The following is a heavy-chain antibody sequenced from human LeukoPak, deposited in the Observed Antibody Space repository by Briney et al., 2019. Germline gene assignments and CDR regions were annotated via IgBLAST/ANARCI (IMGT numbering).Heavy chain of an antibody. V-gene: IGHV1-2*02. Sequence: ASVKVSCKASGYTFTSYYMHWVRQAPGQGLEWMGWINPNSGGTNYAQKFQGRVTMTRDTSISTAYMELSRLRSDDTAVYYCARVSMIEGWFDPWGQGTLVTVSS. J-gene: IGHJ5*02. CDR3: ARVSMIEGWFDP. CDR2: INPNSGGT. CDR1: GYTFTSYY. D-gene: IGHD3-22*01.